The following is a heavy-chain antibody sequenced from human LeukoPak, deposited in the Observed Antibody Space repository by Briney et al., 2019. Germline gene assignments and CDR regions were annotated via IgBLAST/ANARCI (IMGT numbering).Heavy chain of an antibody. D-gene: IGHD6-6*01. CDR3: ASTRALGLIAARDAFDI. V-gene: IGHV1-2*02. CDR2: INPNSGGT. Sequence: RASVKVSCKASGYSFTDYYMHWVRQAPGQGLEWMGWINPNSGGTNYAQKFQGRVIMTRDTSISTAYMELSRLRSDDTAVYYCASTRALGLIAARDAFDIWGQGTMVTVSS. CDR1: GYSFTDYY. J-gene: IGHJ3*02.